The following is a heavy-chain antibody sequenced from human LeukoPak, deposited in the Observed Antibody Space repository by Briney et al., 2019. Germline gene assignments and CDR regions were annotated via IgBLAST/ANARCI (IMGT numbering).Heavy chain of an antibody. Sequence: SETLSLTCTVSGDSITGSSYYWGWIRQPPGKGLEWIGSMCYSGSTYSNPSLKSRVTISVDTSKNQFSLRLSSVTAADTAVYSCARHYYDNTGYYYFDHWGQGTLVTVSS. V-gene: IGHV4-39*01. J-gene: IGHJ4*02. CDR1: GDSITGSSYY. CDR2: MCYSGST. CDR3: ARHYYDNTGYYYFDH. D-gene: IGHD3-22*01.